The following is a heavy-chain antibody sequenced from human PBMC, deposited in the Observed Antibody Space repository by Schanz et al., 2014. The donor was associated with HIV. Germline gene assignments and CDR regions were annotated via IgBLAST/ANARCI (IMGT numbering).Heavy chain of an antibody. J-gene: IGHJ6*02. Sequence: EVRLVESGGGLVQPGRSLRLSCAASGFTFGNYDMHWVRQPEGKGLEWVSGISWNSGSIGYADSVKGRFTISRDNSKNTLYLQMNSLRAEDTAVYYCARDLGIVVVPATGAGMDVWGQGTTVTVSS. CDR2: ISWNSGSI. D-gene: IGHD2-2*01. CDR1: GFTFGNYD. V-gene: IGHV3-9*01. CDR3: ARDLGIVVVPATGAGMDV.